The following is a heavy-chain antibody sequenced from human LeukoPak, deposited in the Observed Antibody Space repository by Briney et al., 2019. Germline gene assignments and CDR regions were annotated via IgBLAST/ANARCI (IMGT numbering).Heavy chain of an antibody. CDR2: ISYDGSNE. CDR3: AKGTLAARPYYFDY. D-gene: IGHD6-6*01. Sequence: PGGSLRLSCAASGFTFSTYAMHWVRQAPGKGLEWVAVISYDGSNEYYADSVKGRFTISRDNSKNTLDLQMNSLRAEDTAVYYCAKGTLAARPYYFDYWGQGTLVTVSS. CDR1: GFTFSTYA. J-gene: IGHJ4*02. V-gene: IGHV3-30*04.